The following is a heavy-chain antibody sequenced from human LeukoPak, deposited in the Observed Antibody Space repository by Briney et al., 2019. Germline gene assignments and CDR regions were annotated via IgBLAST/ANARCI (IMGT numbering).Heavy chain of an antibody. CDR1: GVSINDYY. V-gene: IGHV4-34*01. Sequence: SETLSLTCGVFGVSINDYYWSWLRQSPGKGLEWIGEICHTEGTRYNPSLESRVTMSVGTSENQLSLKLIFVTAADTAVYYCARIRCGHSGSVCYNHWGLGTLATVSS. CDR3: ARIRCGHSGSVCYNH. CDR2: ICHTEGT. D-gene: IGHD2-21*01. J-gene: IGHJ4*02.